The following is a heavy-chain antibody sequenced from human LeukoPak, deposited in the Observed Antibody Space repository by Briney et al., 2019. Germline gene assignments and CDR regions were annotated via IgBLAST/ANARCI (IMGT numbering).Heavy chain of an antibody. J-gene: IGHJ3*02. CDR1: GFTFSSYV. D-gene: IGHD1-7*01. CDR2: ISDSGGDT. CDR3: AKVGSWNYVCNGAFDI. Sequence: GGSLRLSCAASGFTFSSYVMSWVRRAPGKGLEWVSSISDSGGDTYYADSVKGRFTISRDNSKSTLYLQMNSLRAEDTAVYYCAKVGSWNYVCNGAFDIWGQGTVVTVSS. V-gene: IGHV3-23*01.